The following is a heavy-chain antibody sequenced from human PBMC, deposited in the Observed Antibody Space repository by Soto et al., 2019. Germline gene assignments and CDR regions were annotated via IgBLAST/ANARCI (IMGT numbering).Heavy chain of an antibody. D-gene: IGHD4-4*01. Sequence: ASVKVSCKASGYTFTSYDINWVRQATGQGLEWMGWMNPNSGNTGYAQKFQGRVTMTRNTSISTAYMELSSLRPEDTAVYYCARVYSNYGDYYYYYGMDVWGQGTTVTVSS. CDR3: ARVYSNYGDYYYYYGMDV. CDR1: GYTFTSYD. V-gene: IGHV1-8*01. CDR2: MNPNSGNT. J-gene: IGHJ6*02.